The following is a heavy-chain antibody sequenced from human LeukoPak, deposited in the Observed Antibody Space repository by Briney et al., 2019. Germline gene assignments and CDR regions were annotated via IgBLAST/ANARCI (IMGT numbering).Heavy chain of an antibody. CDR2: ISSGSDYT. CDR1: GFTFSSYE. D-gene: IGHD3-10*01. V-gene: IGHV3-23*01. J-gene: IGHJ2*01. Sequence: SGGSLRLSCVGSGFTFSSYEMNWVRQAPGKGPEWVSSISSGSDYTYYADSVKGRFTISRDNSKNTLYLQMNSLRAGDTAIYYCAKIGVIGNWYYDVWGRGTLVTVSS. CDR3: AKIGVIGNWYYDV.